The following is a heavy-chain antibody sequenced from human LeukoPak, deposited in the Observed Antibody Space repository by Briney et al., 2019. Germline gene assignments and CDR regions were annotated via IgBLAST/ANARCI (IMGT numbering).Heavy chain of an antibody. V-gene: IGHV1-2*02. CDR3: ARDSSGYYDY. Sequence: ASVKVSCKASGYTFTGYYMHWVRQAPGQGLEWMGWINPNSGGTNYAQKFQGRVTMTRDTSISTAYMELSRLSSVTAADTAVYYCARDSSGYYDYWGQGTLVTVSS. J-gene: IGHJ4*02. CDR1: GYTFTGYY. CDR2: INPNSGGT. D-gene: IGHD3-22*01.